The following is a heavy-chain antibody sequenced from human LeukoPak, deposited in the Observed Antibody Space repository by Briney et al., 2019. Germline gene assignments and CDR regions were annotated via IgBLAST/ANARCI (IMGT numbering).Heavy chain of an antibody. J-gene: IGHJ3*01. CDR1: GYTFTGYY. CDR2: INPDSGGT. CDR3: ARTFYDTLDSDAFDF. Sequence: ASVKVSCKASGYTFTGYYMHWVRQAPGQGLEWMGWINPDSGGTNNAQKFQGRVTMTRDTSISTVYMELSRLRSDDTAVYYCARTFYDTLDSDAFDFWGQGTMVIVSS. D-gene: IGHD2/OR15-2a*01. V-gene: IGHV1-2*02.